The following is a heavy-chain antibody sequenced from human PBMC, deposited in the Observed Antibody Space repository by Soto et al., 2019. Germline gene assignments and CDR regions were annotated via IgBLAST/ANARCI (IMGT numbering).Heavy chain of an antibody. J-gene: IGHJ6*02. CDR2: IIPIFGTA. D-gene: IGHD3-22*01. CDR1: GDTFSSYA. Sequence: QVQLVQSGAEVKKPGSSVKVSCKASGDTFSSYAISWVRQAPGQGLEWMGGIIPIFGTANYAQKFQGRVTITADESTSTAYMELSSLRXEDTAVYYCARDGSGYRSRASPMDVWGQGTTVTVSS. V-gene: IGHV1-69*01. CDR3: ARDGSGYRSRASPMDV.